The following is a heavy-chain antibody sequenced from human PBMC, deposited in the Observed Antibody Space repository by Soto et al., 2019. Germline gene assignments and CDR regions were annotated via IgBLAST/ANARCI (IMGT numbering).Heavy chain of an antibody. J-gene: IGHJ4*02. CDR2: ISTNGGST. D-gene: IGHD3-22*01. Sequence: PGGSLRLSCSASGFTLSRYAMPWVRQAPGKGLEYVSSISTNGGSTHYADSVKGRFTISRDNSKNTQYLQMSSLRADDTAVYYCVKGEYYYDRSGYYPFDYWGQGP. V-gene: IGHV3-64D*06. CDR1: GFTLSRYA. CDR3: VKGEYYYDRSGYYPFDY.